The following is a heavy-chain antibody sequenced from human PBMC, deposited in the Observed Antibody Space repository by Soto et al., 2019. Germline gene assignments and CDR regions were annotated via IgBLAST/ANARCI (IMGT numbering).Heavy chain of an antibody. J-gene: IGHJ4*02. CDR2: IYYSGST. CDR1: GGSISSYY. CDR3: ARHGGSYYYYFDY. Sequence: SETLSLTCTVSGGSISSYYWSWIRQPPGKGLEWIGYIYYSGSTNYNPSLKSRVTISVDTSKNQFSLKLSSETAADTAVYYCARHGGSYYYYFDYWGQGTLVTVSS. V-gene: IGHV4-59*08. D-gene: IGHD1-26*01.